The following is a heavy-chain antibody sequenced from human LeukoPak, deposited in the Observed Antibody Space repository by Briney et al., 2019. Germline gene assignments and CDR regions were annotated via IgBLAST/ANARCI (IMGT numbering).Heavy chain of an antibody. D-gene: IGHD6-13*01. CDR3: ARQYGIAAAGDEYYYYGMDV. CDR2: IYYSGST. J-gene: IGHJ6*02. V-gene: IGHV4-59*08. CDR1: GGSISSYY. Sequence: SETLSLTCTVSGGSISSYYWSWIRQPPGKGLEWIGYIYYSGSTNYNPSLKSRVTISVDTSKNQFSLKLSSVTAADTAVYYCARQYGIAAAGDEYYYYGMDVWGQGTTVTVSS.